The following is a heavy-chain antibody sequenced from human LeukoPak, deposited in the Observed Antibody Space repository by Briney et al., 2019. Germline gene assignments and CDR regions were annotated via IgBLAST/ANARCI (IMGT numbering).Heavy chain of an antibody. D-gene: IGHD1-26*01. V-gene: IGHV3-23*01. Sequence: GGSLRLSCAASGFTFSSYDMSWVRQAPGKGLEWVSAISGSGGSTYYAESVKGRFTVSRDKSKNTLYLQMNSLTAEDTALYFCTKDQSSGTYYDYWGQGTLVTVSS. CDR3: TKDQSSGTYYDY. CDR1: GFTFSSYD. J-gene: IGHJ4*02. CDR2: ISGSGGST.